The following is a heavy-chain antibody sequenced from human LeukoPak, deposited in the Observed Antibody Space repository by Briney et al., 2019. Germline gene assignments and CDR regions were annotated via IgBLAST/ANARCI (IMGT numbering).Heavy chain of an antibody. CDR1: GGTFSSYA. V-gene: IGHV1-69*04. D-gene: IGHD3-10*01. Sequence: GSSVKVSCKASGGTFSSYAISWVRQAPGQGLGWMGRIIPILGIANYAQKFQGRVTITADKSTSTAYMELSSLRSEDTAVYYCAGAWFGELLYAFDIWGQGTMVTVSS. CDR2: IIPILGIA. CDR3: AGAWFGELLYAFDI. J-gene: IGHJ3*02.